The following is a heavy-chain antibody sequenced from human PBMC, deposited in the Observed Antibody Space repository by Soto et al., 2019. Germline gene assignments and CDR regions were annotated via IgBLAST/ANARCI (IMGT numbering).Heavy chain of an antibody. D-gene: IGHD5-12*01. J-gene: IGHJ5*02. CDR1: GGSISSGGYY. Sequence: SETLSLTCTVSGGSISSGGYYWSWIRQHPGKGLEWIGYIYYSGSTYYNPSLKSRVTISVDTSKKQFSLKLSSVTAADTAVYYCARVSLRFNWFDPWGQGTLVTV. V-gene: IGHV4-31*03. CDR3: ARVSLRFNWFDP. CDR2: IYYSGST.